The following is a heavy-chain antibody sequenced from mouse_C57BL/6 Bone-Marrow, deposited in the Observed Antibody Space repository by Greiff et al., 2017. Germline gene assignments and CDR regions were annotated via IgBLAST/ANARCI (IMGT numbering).Heavy chain of an antibody. CDR3: ARANLITTVVAKDYAMDY. CDR1: GYTFTSSG. V-gene: IGHV1-81*01. J-gene: IGHJ4*01. D-gene: IGHD1-1*01. CDR2: IYPRSGNT. Sequence: QVQLQQSGAELARPGASVKLSCKASGYTFTSSGISWVKQRTGQGLEWIGEIYPRSGNTYYNEKFKGKATLTADKSSSTAYMELRSLTSEDSAVYFCARANLITTVVAKDYAMDYWGEGTSVTVSS.